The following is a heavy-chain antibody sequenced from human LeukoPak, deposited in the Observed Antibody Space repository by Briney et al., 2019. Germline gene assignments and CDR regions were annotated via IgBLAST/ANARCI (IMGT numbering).Heavy chain of an antibody. D-gene: IGHD6-13*01. CDR2: INAGNGNT. Sequence: GASVKVSWKASAYTFTIFTIHWVRQAPGQRLEWMGWINAGNGNTRYSQNFQGRVTITRDTSATTAYMELSSLRSEDTAVYYCARTTRSWYEDNDAFDIWGQGTTVTVSS. CDR3: ARTTRSWYEDNDAFDI. J-gene: IGHJ3*02. V-gene: IGHV1-3*01. CDR1: AYTFTIFT.